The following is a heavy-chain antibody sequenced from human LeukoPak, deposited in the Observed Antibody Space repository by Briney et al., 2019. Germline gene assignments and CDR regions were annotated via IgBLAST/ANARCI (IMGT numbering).Heavy chain of an antibody. CDR3: ARETSCSDGVCYLNYFDL. J-gene: IGHJ4*02. D-gene: IGHD2-15*01. CDR2: ITSESNHI. CDR1: GFIFDTYA. Sequence: GGSLRLSCTPSGFIFDTYAMHWVRQAPGKGLEWVSSITSESNHIDYADSVKARFTISRDNAKNSLYLQMNSLRAEDTATFYCARETSCSDGVCYLNYFDLWGQGTQVSVSS. V-gene: IGHV3-21*01.